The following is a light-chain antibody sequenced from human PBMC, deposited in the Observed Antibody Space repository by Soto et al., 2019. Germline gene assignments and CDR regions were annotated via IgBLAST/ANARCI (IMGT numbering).Light chain of an antibody. CDR3: QHYNNLPRT. J-gene: IGKJ1*01. CDR1: QSVSSN. V-gene: IGKV3-15*01. CDR2: GAS. Sequence: EIVMTQSPATLSVSPGERATLSCRASQSVSSNLAWYQQKPGQAPRLLIYGASTRATGIPARFSGSGSGTEFTLTISSLQSEDFALFYCQHYNNLPRTFGQGTKVEIK.